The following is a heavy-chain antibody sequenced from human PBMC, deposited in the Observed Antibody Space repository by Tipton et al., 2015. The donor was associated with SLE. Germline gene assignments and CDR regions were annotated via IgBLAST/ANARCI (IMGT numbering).Heavy chain of an antibody. CDR2: INHSGST. D-gene: IGHD3-3*01. CDR3: ARNDFWSGKRFDY. CDR1: GGSFTGYY. Sequence: GLVKPSETLSLTCAVYGGSFTGYYWSWIRQPPGKGLEWIGEINHSGSTNYNPSLKSRVTISVDTSKNQFSLKLSSVTAADTAVYYCARNDFWSGKRFDYWGQGTLVTVSS. V-gene: IGHV4-34*01. J-gene: IGHJ4*02.